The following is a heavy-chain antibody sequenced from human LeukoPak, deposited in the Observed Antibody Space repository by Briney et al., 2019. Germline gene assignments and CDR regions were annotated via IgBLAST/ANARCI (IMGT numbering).Heavy chain of an antibody. D-gene: IGHD5-18*01. Sequence: GGSLRLSCAASGFTVSSNYMSWVRQAPGKGLEWVSVIYSDGNTYYADSVKGRFTISRDNAKNSLYLQMNSLRDEDTAVYYCAGGYSYGPTTFDYWGQGTLVTVSS. CDR1: GFTVSSNY. J-gene: IGHJ4*02. V-gene: IGHV3-53*01. CDR2: IYSDGNT. CDR3: AGGYSYGPTTFDY.